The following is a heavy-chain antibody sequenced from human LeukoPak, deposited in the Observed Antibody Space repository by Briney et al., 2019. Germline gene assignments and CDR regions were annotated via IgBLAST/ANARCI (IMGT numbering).Heavy chain of an antibody. D-gene: IGHD1-1*01. V-gene: IGHV3-23*01. CDR1: GITFSSYA. J-gene: IGHJ4*02. Sequence: PGGSLRLSCVVSGITFSSYAMSWVRQAPGKGLDWVSATSASGGSTYYADSVKGRFTISRDNSKNTVHLQMNSLRGEDTAIYYCAPNWNLDYWGQGSLVTVSS. CDR2: TSASGGST. CDR3: APNWNLDY.